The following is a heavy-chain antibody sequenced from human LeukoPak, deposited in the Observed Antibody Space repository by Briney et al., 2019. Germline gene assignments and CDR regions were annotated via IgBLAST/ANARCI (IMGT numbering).Heavy chain of an antibody. J-gene: IGHJ6*02. CDR1: GYTFTSYG. Sequence: GASVKVSCKASGYTFTSYGISWVRQAPGQGLEWMGWISAYNGNTNYAQKFQGRVTITADESTSTAYMELSSLRSEDTAVYYCARVGSSGWQYTAGYYYGMDVWGQGTTVTVSS. V-gene: IGHV1-18*01. CDR2: ISAYNGNT. D-gene: IGHD6-19*01. CDR3: ARVGSSGWQYTAGYYYGMDV.